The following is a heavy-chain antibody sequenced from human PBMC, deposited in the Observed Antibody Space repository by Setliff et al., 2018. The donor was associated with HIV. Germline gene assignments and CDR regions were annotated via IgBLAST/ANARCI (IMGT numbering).Heavy chain of an antibody. Sequence: PSETLSLTCTVSGDSISSGSYYWSWIRQPAGKGLEWIGHVYTSGSTDYNPSLNSRLTISVDTSKNQFSLKLRSVTAADTAVYYCARQPLYNDYDWRSYYFDYWGQGSLVTVSS. V-gene: IGHV4-61*09. J-gene: IGHJ4*02. D-gene: IGHD5-12*01. CDR3: ARQPLYNDYDWRSYYFDY. CDR2: VYTSGST. CDR1: GDSISSGSYY.